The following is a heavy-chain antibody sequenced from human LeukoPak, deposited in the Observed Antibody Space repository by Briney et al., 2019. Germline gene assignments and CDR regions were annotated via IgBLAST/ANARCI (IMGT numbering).Heavy chain of an antibody. D-gene: IGHD3-10*01. CDR3: ARSCPRWAVIKPHAINDCYYGMDV. V-gene: IGHV1-8*01. CDR2: MNPNSGNT. Sequence: GASVKVSCKASGYTFTSYDINWVRQATGQGLEWMGWMNPNSGNTGYAQKFQGRVTMTRTTSISTAYMELSSLRSEDTAVYYCARSCPRWAVIKPHAINDCYYGMDVWGQGTTVTVSS. CDR1: GYTFTSYD. J-gene: IGHJ6*02.